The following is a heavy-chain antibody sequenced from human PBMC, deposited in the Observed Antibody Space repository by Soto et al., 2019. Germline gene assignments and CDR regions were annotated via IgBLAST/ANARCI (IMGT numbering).Heavy chain of an antibody. CDR2: ISARSDST. J-gene: IGHJ4*02. V-gene: IGHV3-23*01. CDR3: AFRNWAEWLVPAGSFDY. Sequence: EVQLLESGGGLLQPGGSLRLSCTASGFTFFNFAMNWVRQAPGKGLEWVSTISARSDSTYYADSVKGRFTISRDNSRNTLYLQMRSLRAEDSATYYCAFRNWAEWLVPAGSFDYWGQVTLVTVSS. D-gene: IGHD6-19*01. CDR1: GFTFFNFA.